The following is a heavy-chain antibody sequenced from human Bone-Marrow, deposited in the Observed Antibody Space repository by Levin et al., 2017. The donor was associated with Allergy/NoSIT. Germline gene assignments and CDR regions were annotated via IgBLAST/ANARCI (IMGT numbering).Heavy chain of an antibody. CDR3: TRGGGNLVEGAIDY. CDR2: IAYRGTT. CDR1: GGSITNGGYY. Sequence: SETLSLTCTVSGGSITNGGYYWSWVRQLPGTGLEWIGYIAYRGTTYYNPSLESRVTITVDTSKNQFSLRLSSVTAADTAVYYCTRGGGNLVEGAIDYWGQGALVTVSS. J-gene: IGHJ4*02. V-gene: IGHV4-31*03. D-gene: IGHD4/OR15-4a*01.